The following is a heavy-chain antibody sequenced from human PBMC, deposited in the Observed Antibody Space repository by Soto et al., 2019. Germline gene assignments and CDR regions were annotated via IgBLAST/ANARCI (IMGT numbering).Heavy chain of an antibody. CDR2: IDAGNGNT. V-gene: IGHV1-3*01. CDR3: ATGIEKSAGRYFQH. CDR1: GYTFTSHA. Sequence: QVQLVQSGAEVKKPGASVKVSCKASGYTFTSHAMHWVRQAPGQGLEWMGWIDAGNGNTKYSQKFQGRVIITRDTSASTAYMELSSLRSEDTALSSCATGIEKSAGRYFQHWGQGTLVTVSS. J-gene: IGHJ1*01.